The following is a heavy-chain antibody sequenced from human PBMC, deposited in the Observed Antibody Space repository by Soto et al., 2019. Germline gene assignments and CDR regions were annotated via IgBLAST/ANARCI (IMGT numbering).Heavy chain of an antibody. D-gene: IGHD6-13*01. CDR3: SRGISSNWDRKKNMFDP. V-gene: IGHV1-8*01. J-gene: IGHJ5*02. CDR1: GYSFTSYD. Sequence: ASVKVSCKASGYSFTSYDIICVRQATGQGLEWMGWMNPNSGHTGYAQRFPGRVSMTRNTSISTVFMELSXLRSEDMAIYYRSRGISSNWDRKKNMFDPGGQGTLVTAAS. CDR2: MNPNSGHT.